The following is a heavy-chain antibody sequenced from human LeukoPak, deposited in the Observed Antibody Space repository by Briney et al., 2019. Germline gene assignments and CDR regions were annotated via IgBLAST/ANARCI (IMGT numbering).Heavy chain of an antibody. V-gene: IGHV3-13*01. CDR1: GFTFSSYD. Sequence: GGSLRLSCAASGFTFSSYDMHWVRQATGKGLEWVSAIGTAGDTYYPGSVKGRFTISRDNSKNTMYLEMNSLRAEDTAVYYCAKDLRAVAGRGPFDYWGQGTLVTVSS. CDR2: IGTAGDT. CDR3: AKDLRAVAGRGPFDY. J-gene: IGHJ4*02. D-gene: IGHD6-19*01.